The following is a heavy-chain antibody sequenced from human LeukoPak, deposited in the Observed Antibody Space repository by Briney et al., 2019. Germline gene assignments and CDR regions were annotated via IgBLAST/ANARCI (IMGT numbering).Heavy chain of an antibody. J-gene: IGHJ4*02. CDR1: GGSISSYY. V-gene: IGHV4-34*01. CDR2: INHSGST. D-gene: IGHD5-18*01. CDR3: ARASFTAMVYYFDY. Sequence: SETLSLTCTVSGGSISSYYWSWIRQPPGKGLEWIGEINHSGSTNYNPSLKSRVTISVDTSKNQFSLKLSSVTAADTAVYYCARASFTAMVYYFDYWGQGTLVTVSS.